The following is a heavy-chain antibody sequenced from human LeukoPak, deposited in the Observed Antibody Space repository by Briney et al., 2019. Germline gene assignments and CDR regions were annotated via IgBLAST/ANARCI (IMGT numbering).Heavy chain of an antibody. Sequence: SETLSLTCTVSGYSISSGYYWGWIRQPPGKGLEWIGSIYHSGSTYYNPSLKSRVTISVDTSKNQFSLKLSSVTAADTAVYYCARGLSSSWYPDYWGQGTLVTVSS. CDR1: GYSISSGYY. CDR3: ARGLSSSWYPDY. D-gene: IGHD6-13*01. V-gene: IGHV4-38-2*02. CDR2: IYHSGST. J-gene: IGHJ4*02.